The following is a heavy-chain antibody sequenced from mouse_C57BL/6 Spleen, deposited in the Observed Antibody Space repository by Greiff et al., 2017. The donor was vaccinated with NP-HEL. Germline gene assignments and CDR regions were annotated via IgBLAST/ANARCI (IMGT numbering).Heavy chain of an antibody. V-gene: IGHV10-1*01. Sequence: EVMLVESGGGLVQPKGSLKLSCAASGFSFNTYAMNWVRQAPGKGLEWVARIRSKSNNYATYYADSVKDRFTISRDDSESMLYLQMNNLKTEDTAMYYCVRHGDGTRAMDYWGQGTSVTVSS. D-gene: IGHD4-1*01. CDR3: VRHGDGTRAMDY. J-gene: IGHJ4*01. CDR1: GFSFNTYA. CDR2: IRSKSNNYAT.